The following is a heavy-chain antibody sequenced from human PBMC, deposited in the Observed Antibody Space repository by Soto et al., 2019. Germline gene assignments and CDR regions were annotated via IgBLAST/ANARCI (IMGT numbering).Heavy chain of an antibody. CDR3: ARGRGYSYGYWSEVDY. CDR1: GFTFSSYA. CDR2: ISYDGSNK. J-gene: IGHJ4*02. Sequence: PGGSLRLSCAASGFTFSSYAMHWVRQAPGKGLEWVAVISYDGSNKYYADSVKGRFTISRDSSKNTLYLQMNSLRAEDTAVYYCARGRGYSYGYWSEVDYWGQGTLVTVSS. D-gene: IGHD5-18*01. V-gene: IGHV3-30-3*01.